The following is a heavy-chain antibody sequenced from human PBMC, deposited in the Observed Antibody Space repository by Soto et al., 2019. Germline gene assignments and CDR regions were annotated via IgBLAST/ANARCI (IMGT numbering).Heavy chain of an antibody. Sequence: QVQLVQSGAEVKKPGASAKVSCKASGYTFTSYGISWVRQAPGQGLEWMGWISAYNGNTNYAQKLQGRVTMTTDTSTSTAYMELRSLRSDDTAVYYCARAPHIRGQLAPFDYWGQGTLVTVSS. CDR3: ARAPHIRGQLAPFDY. J-gene: IGHJ4*02. CDR1: GYTFTSYG. CDR2: ISAYNGNT. D-gene: IGHD6-6*01. V-gene: IGHV1-18*01.